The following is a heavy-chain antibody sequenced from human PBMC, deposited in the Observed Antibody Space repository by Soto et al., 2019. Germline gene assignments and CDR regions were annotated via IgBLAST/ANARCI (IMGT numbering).Heavy chain of an antibody. Sequence: QVQLVQSGAEVKKPGASVKVSCKASGYTFIGYYIHWVRQAPGQGLEWMGRINPRSGDTTYAQKFQGRLTMTRDTSISTAYMERGSLRSDDPAVDYCGRDGVGATPLGWFDPWGQGSRVTVSS. CDR2: INPRSGDT. D-gene: IGHD1-26*01. CDR3: GRDGVGATPLGWFDP. CDR1: GYTFIGYY. V-gene: IGHV1-2*06. J-gene: IGHJ5*02.